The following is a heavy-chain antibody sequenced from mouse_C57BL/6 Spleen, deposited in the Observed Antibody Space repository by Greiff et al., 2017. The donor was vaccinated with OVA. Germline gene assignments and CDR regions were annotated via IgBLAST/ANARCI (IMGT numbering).Heavy chain of an antibody. Sequence: EVQLQQSGPELVKPGASVKISCKASGYSFTGYYMNWVKQSPEKSLEWIGEINPSTGGTTYNQMFKAKATLTVDKSSSTAYMQLKSLTSEDSAVYYCARSTVVATDYAMDYWGQGTSVTVSS. V-gene: IGHV1-42*01. J-gene: IGHJ4*01. CDR1: GYSFTGYY. CDR2: INPSTGGT. CDR3: ARSTVVATDYAMDY. D-gene: IGHD1-1*01.